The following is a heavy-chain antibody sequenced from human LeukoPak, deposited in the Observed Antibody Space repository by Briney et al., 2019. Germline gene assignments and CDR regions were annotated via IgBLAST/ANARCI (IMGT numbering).Heavy chain of an antibody. D-gene: IGHD3-10*01. CDR1: KFTFSDYS. CDR2: ISSIRNYI. CDR3: AKDGYGSGSSHPKNWFDP. J-gene: IGHJ5*02. V-gene: IGHV3-21*01. Sequence: GGSLRLSCAASKFTFSDYSMSWVRQAPGKGLEWVSSISSIRNYIYYADSVKGRFTVSRDNAKNSLYLQMNSLRAEDTAVYYCAKDGYGSGSSHPKNWFDPWGQGTLVTVSS.